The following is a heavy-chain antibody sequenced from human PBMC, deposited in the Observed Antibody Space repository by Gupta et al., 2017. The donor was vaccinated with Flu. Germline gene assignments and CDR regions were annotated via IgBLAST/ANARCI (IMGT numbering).Heavy chain of an antibody. V-gene: IGHV3-33*01. CDR2: IWYDGTRK. CDR3: AREAYIYSSEYYRFDD. Sequence: QVQLVESGGGVVQPERSLRLSCAASGFTFTNYGMHWVRQAPGKGLEWVAVIWYDGTRKYYADSVKGRFTISRDNYKNTLYLQMNSPRTEDTAVYYCAREAYIYSSEYYRFDDWDQGTLVTVS. D-gene: IGHD3-22*01. J-gene: IGHJ4*02. CDR1: GFTFTNYG.